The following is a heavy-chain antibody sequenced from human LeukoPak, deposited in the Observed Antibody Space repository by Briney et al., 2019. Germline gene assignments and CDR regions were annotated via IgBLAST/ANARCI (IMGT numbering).Heavy chain of an antibody. CDR2: ISGGGGST. D-gene: IGHD6-13*01. J-gene: IGHJ3*02. CDR1: GFTFSSYA. Sequence: GGSLRLSCAASGFTFSSYAMSWVRQAPGKGLEWVSAISGGGGSTYYADSVKGRFTISRDNSKNTLYLQMNSLGAEETAVYYCAKVRQLVRGAFDIWGQGTMVTVSS. V-gene: IGHV3-23*01. CDR3: AKVRQLVRGAFDI.